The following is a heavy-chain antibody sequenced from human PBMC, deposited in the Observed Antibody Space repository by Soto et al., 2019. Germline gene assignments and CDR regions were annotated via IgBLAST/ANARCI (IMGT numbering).Heavy chain of an antibody. Sequence: EVQLVQSGAEVKRPGESLKISCKGSGYSFTSYWIGWVRQMPGRGLEWMGIIYPGDSDTKYSPSFQGQVTISADKSITTAYLQWSSLKASDTAMYYCARHRKSGYDWVYYYYGMDVWGQGTTVTVSS. CDR1: GYSFTSYW. J-gene: IGHJ6*02. CDR2: IYPGDSDT. D-gene: IGHD5-12*01. CDR3: ARHRKSGYDWVYYYYGMDV. V-gene: IGHV5-51*01.